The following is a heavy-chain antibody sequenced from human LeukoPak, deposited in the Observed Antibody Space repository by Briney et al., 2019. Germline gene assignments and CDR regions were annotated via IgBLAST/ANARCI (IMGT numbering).Heavy chain of an antibody. D-gene: IGHD2-2*02. CDR3: ARAARYCSSTSCYNDY. CDR2: IIPIFGTA. Sequence: SSVKVCCKASGGTFSSYAISWVRQAPGQGLEWMGGIIPIFGTANYAQKFQGRVTITADESTSTAYMELSSLRSEDTAVYYCARAARYCSSTSCYNDYWGQGTLVTVSS. CDR1: GGTFSSYA. J-gene: IGHJ4*02. V-gene: IGHV1-69*13.